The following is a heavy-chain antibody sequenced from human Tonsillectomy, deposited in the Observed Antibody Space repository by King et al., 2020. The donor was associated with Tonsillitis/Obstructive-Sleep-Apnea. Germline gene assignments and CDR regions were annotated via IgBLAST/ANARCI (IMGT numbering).Heavy chain of an antibody. CDR1: GFTFSSYA. CDR2: ISYDGSNK. J-gene: IGHJ4*02. V-gene: IGHV3-30*01. CDR3: ARDRGDDYGDY. D-gene: IGHD3-10*01. Sequence: VQLVESGGGVVQPGRSLRLSCAASGFTFSSYAMHWVRQAPGKGLEWVAVISYDGSNKYYADSVKGRFTISRDNSKNTLYLQMNSLRAEDTAVYYCARDRGDDYGDYWGQGTLVTVSS.